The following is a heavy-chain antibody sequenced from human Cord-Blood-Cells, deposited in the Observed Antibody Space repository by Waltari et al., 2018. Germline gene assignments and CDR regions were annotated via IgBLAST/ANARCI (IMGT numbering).Heavy chain of an antibody. Sequence: QVQLVESGGGVVQPGRSLRLSCAASGFTFSSYGMHWVRQAPGKGLEWVAVIWYDGSKQYYADSLKGRFTISRDNSKNTLYLQMNSLRAEDTAVYYCARDLGGGWFGPWGQGTLVTVSS. D-gene: IGHD3-16*01. CDR2: IWYDGSKQ. CDR1: GFTFSSYG. J-gene: IGHJ5*02. CDR3: ARDLGGGWFGP. V-gene: IGHV3-33*01.